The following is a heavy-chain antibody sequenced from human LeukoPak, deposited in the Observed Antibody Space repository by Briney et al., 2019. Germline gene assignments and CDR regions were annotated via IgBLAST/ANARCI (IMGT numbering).Heavy chain of an antibody. Sequence: PGGSLRLSCAASGFTFSSYEMNWVRRARGRGLEWVSYISSSGCTIYYADSVKGRFTISRDNAKNSLYLQMNSLRAEDTAVYYCARGSFPEYDYVWGSYRPFDYWGQGTLVTVSS. D-gene: IGHD3-16*02. V-gene: IGHV3-48*03. CDR3: ARGSFPEYDYVWGSYRPFDY. CDR1: GFTFSSYE. J-gene: IGHJ4*02. CDR2: ISSSGCTI.